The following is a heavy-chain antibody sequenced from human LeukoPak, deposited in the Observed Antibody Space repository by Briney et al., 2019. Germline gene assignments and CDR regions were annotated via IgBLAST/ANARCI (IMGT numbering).Heavy chain of an antibody. CDR1: GFTFSSYW. Sequence: PGGSLRLSCAASGFTFSSYWMSWVRQAPGKGLEWVANIKQDGSEKYYVDSVKGRFTISRVNAKNSLYLQMNSLRAEDTAVYYCAREGDVLLWFGELYPYFDYWGQGTLVTVSS. J-gene: IGHJ4*02. D-gene: IGHD3-10*01. V-gene: IGHV3-7*01. CDR2: IKQDGSEK. CDR3: AREGDVLLWFGELYPYFDY.